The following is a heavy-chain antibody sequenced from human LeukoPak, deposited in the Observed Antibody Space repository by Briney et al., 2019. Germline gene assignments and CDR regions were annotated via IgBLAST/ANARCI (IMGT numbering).Heavy chain of an antibody. V-gene: IGHV6-1*01. D-gene: IGHD1-7*01. CDR1: GDSVSSNSAV. CDR2: TYYRSEWFN. Sequence: SQTLALTCVISGDSVSSNSAVWNWIRQSPSRGLEWLGRTYYRSEWFNDYALSVKSRITINPDTSKNQLSLQLNSVTPEDTAVYYCARAPYNWNWDYYMDVWGKGTTVTVSS. CDR3: ARAPYNWNWDYYMDV. J-gene: IGHJ6*03.